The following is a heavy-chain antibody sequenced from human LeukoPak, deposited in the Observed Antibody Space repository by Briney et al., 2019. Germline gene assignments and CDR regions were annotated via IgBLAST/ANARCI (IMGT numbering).Heavy chain of an antibody. Sequence: SETLSLTCAVSGDSIRNYYWNWIRQPPGKGLEWIGYIYNSGRTTYNPSLKGRVSISVDTSKNQFSLNLSSVTAADTAVYYCAREPGFDSSGYLNWFDPWGQGTLVTVSS. V-gene: IGHV4-59*01. J-gene: IGHJ5*02. CDR3: AREPGFDSSGYLNWFDP. CDR2: IYNSGRT. CDR1: GDSIRNYY. D-gene: IGHD3-22*01.